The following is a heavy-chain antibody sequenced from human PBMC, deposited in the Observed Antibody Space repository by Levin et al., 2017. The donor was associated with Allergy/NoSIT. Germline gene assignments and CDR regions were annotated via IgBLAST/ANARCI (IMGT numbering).Heavy chain of an antibody. Sequence: PGGSLRLSCTASGFPFSSYAMSWVRQAPGKGLEWVSAISAGRDTTYYADAVKGRFTISRDISKNTLYLQMNSLRAEDTALYYCAKERGSGSYYDYWGQGTLVTVSS. CDR2: ISAGRDTT. CDR1: GFPFSSYA. CDR3: AKERGSGSYYDY. J-gene: IGHJ4*02. V-gene: IGHV3-23*01. D-gene: IGHD1-26*01.